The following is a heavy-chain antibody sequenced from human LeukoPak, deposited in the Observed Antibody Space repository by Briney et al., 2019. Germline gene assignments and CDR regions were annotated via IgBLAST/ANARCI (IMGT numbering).Heavy chain of an antibody. CDR2: IKQDGSEK. D-gene: IGHD3-9*01. V-gene: IGHV3-7*01. CDR1: GFTFSSYW. Sequence: GGSLRLSCAASGFTFSSYWMSWVRQAPGKGLEWVANIKQDGSEKYYVDSVKGRFTISRDNAKNSLYLQMNSLRAEDTAVYYCARPVLRYFDWHAFDIWGQGTMVTVSS. J-gene: IGHJ3*02. CDR3: ARPVLRYFDWHAFDI.